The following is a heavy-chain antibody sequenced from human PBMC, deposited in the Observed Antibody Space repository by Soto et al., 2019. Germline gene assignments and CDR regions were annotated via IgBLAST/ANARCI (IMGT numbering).Heavy chain of an antibody. Sequence: SETLSLTCTVSGGSISSGGYYWSWIRQHPGKCLEWIGYIYYSGSTYYNPSLKSRVTISVDTSKNQFSLKLSSVTAADTAVYYCARGRITIFGVVPDAFDIWGQGTMVTVSS. J-gene: IGHJ3*02. D-gene: IGHD3-3*01. V-gene: IGHV4-31*03. CDR2: IYYSGST. CDR3: ARGRITIFGVVPDAFDI. CDR1: GGSISSGGYY.